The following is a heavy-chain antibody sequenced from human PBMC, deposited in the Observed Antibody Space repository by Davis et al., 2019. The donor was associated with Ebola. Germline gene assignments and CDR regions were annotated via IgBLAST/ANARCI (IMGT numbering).Heavy chain of an antibody. V-gene: IGHV4-59*08. D-gene: IGHD3-10*01. J-gene: IGHJ4*02. CDR3: ANHPDHFGSGSRNALESD. CDR2: IYYSGST. Sequence: MPSETLSLTCTVSGGSISSYYWSWIRQPPGKGLEWIGNIYYSGSTNYNPSLKSRVTISVDTSKNQLSLKLSSVSAADTAVYYCANHPDHFGSGSRNALESDWGQGTLVTVSS. CDR1: GGSISSYY.